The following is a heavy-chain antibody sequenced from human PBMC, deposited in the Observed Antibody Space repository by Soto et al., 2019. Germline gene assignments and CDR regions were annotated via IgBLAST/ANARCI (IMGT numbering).Heavy chain of an antibody. D-gene: IGHD2-2*01. V-gene: IGHV3-23*01. CDR3: ARDRVVPAGPSGMDV. CDR1: GFTFSSYA. CDR2: ISGSGGST. J-gene: IGHJ6*02. Sequence: EVQLLESGGGLVQPGGSLRLSCAASGFTFSSYAMSWVRQAPGKGLEWVSAISGSGGSTYYADSVKGRFTISRDNSKNPLYLKMNSLRAEDTAVYYCARDRVVPAGPSGMDVWGQGTTVTVSS.